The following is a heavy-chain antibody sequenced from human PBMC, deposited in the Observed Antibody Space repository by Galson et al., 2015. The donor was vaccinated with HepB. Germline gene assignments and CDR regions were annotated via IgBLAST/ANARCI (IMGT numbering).Heavy chain of an antibody. CDR3: ARQLALPPRHDYFNY. CDR1: GYRFTNYW. CDR2: IDPSDSYI. D-gene: IGHD5-18*01. Sequence: SGAEVKKPGESLRISCKGSGYRFTNYWISWVRQMPGKGLEWMGRIDPSDSYIKYSPSFQGHVTISADKSISTAYLQWSSLKASDTAVYYCARQLALPPRHDYFNYWGQGALVTVSS. V-gene: IGHV5-10-1*01. J-gene: IGHJ4*02.